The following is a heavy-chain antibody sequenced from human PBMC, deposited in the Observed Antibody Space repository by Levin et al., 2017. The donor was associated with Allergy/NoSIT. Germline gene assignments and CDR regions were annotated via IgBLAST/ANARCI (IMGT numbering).Heavy chain of an antibody. V-gene: IGHV3-9*01. D-gene: IGHD3-10*01. CDR1: GFTFDDYA. J-gene: IGHJ6*02. Sequence: GGSLRLSCAASGFTFDDYAMHWVRQAPGKGLEWVSGISWNSGSIGYADSVKGRFTISRDNAKNSLYLQMNSLRAEDTALYYCAKDRLVYVGEYYYGSGGGMDVWGQGTTVTVSS. CDR2: ISWNSGSI. CDR3: AKDRLVYVGEYYYGSGGGMDV.